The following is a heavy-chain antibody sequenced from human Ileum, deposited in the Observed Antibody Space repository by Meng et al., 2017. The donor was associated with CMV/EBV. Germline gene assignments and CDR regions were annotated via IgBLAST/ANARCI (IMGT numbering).Heavy chain of an antibody. CDR1: GCPISSGSHS. CDR3: ARDLTNKWFYY. D-gene: IGHD1-26*01. V-gene: IGHV4-39*07. CDR2: MYFSGIA. J-gene: IGHJ4*02. Sequence: QMPLQESGPGLVKPAETLSLTCTGSGCPISSGSHSWAWFRQPPGKRLEWIGSMYFSGIADYNPSLKSRVTISLHATQKQFSLRLTSVTAADSAVYFCARDLTNKWFYYWGQGTLVTVSS.